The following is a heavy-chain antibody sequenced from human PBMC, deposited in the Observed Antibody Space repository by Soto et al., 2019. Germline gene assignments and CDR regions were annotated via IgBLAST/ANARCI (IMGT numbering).Heavy chain of an antibody. CDR2: SYYTGGT. J-gene: IGHJ5*02. CDR3: ARGGYCSGGTCYSGFGNWFDP. CDR1: GGSVSSDSYY. Sequence: SETLSLTCTVSGGSVSSDSYYWSWIRQPPGKGLEWIGYSYYTGGTNYNPSLKSRVTISVDTSKNQFSLKLTSVTAADTAVYYCARGGYCSGGTCYSGFGNWFDPWGQGTLVTVSS. V-gene: IGHV4-61*01. D-gene: IGHD2-15*01.